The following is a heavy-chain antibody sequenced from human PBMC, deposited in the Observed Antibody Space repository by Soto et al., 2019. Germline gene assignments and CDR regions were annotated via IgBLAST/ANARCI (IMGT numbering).Heavy chain of an antibody. CDR2: VIPILGTA. CDR1: GGSLRNSV. V-gene: IGHV1-69*01. J-gene: IGHJ4*02. CDR3: ARLCHRGH. D-gene: IGHD5-12*01. Sequence: QVQLVQSGAEVKKPGSSVKVSCTASGGSLRNSVISWVRQAPAQRLEWMGGVIPILGTANYAQKFQGRVTMTADEATSTAYMDLRSLSPDDTAVYYCARLCHRGHWGPGTLVIASS.